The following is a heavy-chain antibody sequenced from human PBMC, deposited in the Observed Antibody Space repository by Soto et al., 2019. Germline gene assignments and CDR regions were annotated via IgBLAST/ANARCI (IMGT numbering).Heavy chain of an antibody. J-gene: IGHJ6*04. V-gene: IGHV1-58*01. CDR3: AAGKTVLQYMADYYVTEV. CDR1: GFTFTTSA. Sequence: SVKVSCKASGFTFTTSAVQWVRQARGQRLEWIGWIVVGSGNTNNAQKFQERVTITRDKSTSTAYMELSSLRSEDTAIYYCAAGKTVLQYMADYYVTEVWGKGNTVTVSS. CDR2: IVVGSGNT. D-gene: IGHD3-9*01.